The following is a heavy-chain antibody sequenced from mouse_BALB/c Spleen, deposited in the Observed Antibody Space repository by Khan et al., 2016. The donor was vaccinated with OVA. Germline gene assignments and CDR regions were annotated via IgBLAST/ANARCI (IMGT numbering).Heavy chain of an antibody. Sequence: QIQLVQSGPELKKPGETVKISCKASGYTFTNYGMNWVKQVPGKGLKWMGWINTYTGEPTYADDFKGRFAFSLETSASTAYLQINNLKNEATATYCCTSPGHWYCASWGAGTTVTVSS. J-gene: IGHJ1*01. CDR2: INTYTGEP. CDR1: GYTFTNYG. V-gene: IGHV9-3-1*01. CDR3: TSPGHWYCAS.